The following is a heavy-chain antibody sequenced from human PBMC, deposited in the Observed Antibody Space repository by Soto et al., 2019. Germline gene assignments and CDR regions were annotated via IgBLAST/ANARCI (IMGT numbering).Heavy chain of an antibody. CDR2: IYYSGST. CDR1: GGSISSGGYY. V-gene: IGHV4-31*03. Sequence: PSETLSLTCTVSGGSISSGGYYWSWIRQHPGKGLEWIGYIYYSGSTYYNPSLKSRVTISVDTSKNQFSLKLSSVTAADTAVYYCARVGVTTVVTPNSLYFSWFDPWGQGTLVTVSS. J-gene: IGHJ5*02. CDR3: ARVGVTTVVTPNSLYFSWFDP. D-gene: IGHD4-17*01.